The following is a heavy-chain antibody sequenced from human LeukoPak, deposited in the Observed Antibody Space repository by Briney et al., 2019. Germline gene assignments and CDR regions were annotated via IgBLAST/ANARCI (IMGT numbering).Heavy chain of an antibody. J-gene: IGHJ4*02. V-gene: IGHV3-74*01. CDR3: ARQNRDFDY. D-gene: IGHD1-14*01. CDR1: GFTFSSYS. Sequence: PGVSLRLSCAASGFTFSSYSMHWVRQAPGKGLVWVSRINSDGIYTNYADSVKGRFTISRDNAKNTLYLQMNSLRAEDTALYYCARQNRDFDYWGLGTLVTVSS. CDR2: INSDGIYT.